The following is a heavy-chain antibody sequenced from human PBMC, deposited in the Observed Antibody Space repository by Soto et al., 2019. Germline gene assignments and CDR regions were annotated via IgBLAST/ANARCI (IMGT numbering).Heavy chain of an antibody. J-gene: IGHJ4*02. Sequence: QVQLVQSGAEVKKPGSSVKVSCKASGGTFSSYAISWVRQAPGQGLEWMGGIIPIFGTANYAQKFQGRVTITADESTSTAYMELSSLRSEDKAVYYCARTHYYDSSGYYYYFDYWGQGTLVTVSS. CDR1: GGTFSSYA. D-gene: IGHD3-22*01. CDR3: ARTHYYDSSGYYYYFDY. CDR2: IIPIFGTA. V-gene: IGHV1-69*01.